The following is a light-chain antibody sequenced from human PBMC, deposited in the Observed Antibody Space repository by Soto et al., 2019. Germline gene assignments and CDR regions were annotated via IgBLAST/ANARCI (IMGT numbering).Light chain of an antibody. J-gene: IGKJ1*01. CDR2: GTS. CDR1: QSVTTSY. V-gene: IGKV3-20*01. CDR3: HQYGDSPQT. Sequence: EIVLTQSPGTLSLSPGERATLSCRTSQSVTTSYLAWYQQKPGQAPRLLIYGTSIRATGVPDRFSGSGSATDFTLTISTLEPEDFAVYYCHQYGDSPQTFGQGTKVEI.